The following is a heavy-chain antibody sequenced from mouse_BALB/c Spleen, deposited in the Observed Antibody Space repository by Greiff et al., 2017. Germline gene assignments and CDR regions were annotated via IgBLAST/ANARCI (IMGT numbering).Heavy chain of an antibody. CDR2: ISNGGGST. V-gene: IGHV5-12-2*01. CDR3: ASFYYGNSWFAY. J-gene: IGHJ3*01. CDR1: GFTFSSYT. D-gene: IGHD2-1*01. Sequence: EVHLVESGGGLVQPGGSLKLSCAASGFTFSSYTMSWVRQTPEKRLEWVAYISNGGGSTYYPDTVKGRFTISRDNAKNTLYLQMSSLKSEDTAMYYCASFYYGNSWFAYWGQGTLVTVSA.